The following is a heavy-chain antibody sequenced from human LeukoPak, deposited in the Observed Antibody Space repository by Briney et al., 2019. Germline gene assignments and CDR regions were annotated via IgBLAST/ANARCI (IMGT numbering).Heavy chain of an antibody. Sequence: SETLSLTCTVSGGSISSSSYYWGWIRQPPGKGLEWIGSIYYSGSTNYNPSLKSRVTISVDTSKNQFSLKLSSVTAADTAVYYCAGRGYRTFDYWGQGTLVTVSS. D-gene: IGHD5-12*01. CDR2: IYYSGST. V-gene: IGHV4-39*07. J-gene: IGHJ4*02. CDR3: AGRGYRTFDY. CDR1: GGSISSSSYY.